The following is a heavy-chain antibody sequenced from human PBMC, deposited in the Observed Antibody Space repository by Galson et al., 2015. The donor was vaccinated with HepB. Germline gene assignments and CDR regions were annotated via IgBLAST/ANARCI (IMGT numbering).Heavy chain of an antibody. Sequence: SLRLSCAASGFTFSSSSMNWVRQAPGKGLEWVSYISSSSSTIYYADSVKGRFTISRDNAKNSLYLQMNSLRAEDTAVYYCARAAAGTTPYYFDYWGQGTLVTVSS. V-gene: IGHV3-48*01. CDR2: ISSSSSTI. CDR3: ARAAAGTTPYYFDY. D-gene: IGHD6-13*01. CDR1: GFTFSSSS. J-gene: IGHJ4*02.